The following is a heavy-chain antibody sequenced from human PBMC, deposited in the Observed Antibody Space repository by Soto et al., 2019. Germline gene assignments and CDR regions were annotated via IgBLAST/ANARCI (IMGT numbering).Heavy chain of an antibody. Sequence: GASVKVSCKASGYTFTSYGISWVRQAPGQGLEWMGRIIPILGIANYAQKFQGRVTITRDTSASTAYMELSSLRSEDTAVYYCARGITLPTPLDYWGQGTLVTVSS. D-gene: IGHD1-20*01. V-gene: IGHV1-69*04. CDR1: GYTFTSYG. J-gene: IGHJ4*02. CDR2: IIPILGIA. CDR3: ARGITLPTPLDY.